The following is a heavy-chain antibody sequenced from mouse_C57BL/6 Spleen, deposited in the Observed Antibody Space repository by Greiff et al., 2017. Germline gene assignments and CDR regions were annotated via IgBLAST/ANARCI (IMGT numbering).Heavy chain of an antibody. J-gene: IGHJ1*03. V-gene: IGHV5-4*03. Sequence: DVKLVESGGGLVKPGGSLKLSCAASGFTFSSYALSWVRQTPEKRLEWVATISDGGSYTYYPDNVKGRFTISRDNAKNNLYLQMSHLKSEDTAMYYCARGGDCYFDVWGTGTTVTVSA. CDR1: GFTFSSYA. CDR3: ARGGDCYFDV. CDR2: ISDGGSYT.